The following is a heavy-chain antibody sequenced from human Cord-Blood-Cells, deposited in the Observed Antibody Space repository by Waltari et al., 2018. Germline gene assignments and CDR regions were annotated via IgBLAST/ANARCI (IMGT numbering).Heavy chain of an antibody. V-gene: IGHV4-34*01. J-gene: IGHJ4*02. CDR2: INHSGST. Sequence: QVQLQQWGAGLLKPSETLSLTCAVYGGSFSGYYWSWIRQPPGKGLEWIGEINHSGSTNYNPSLKSRVTRSVDTSKNQFSLKLSSVTAADTAVYYCARGVGDMGVAARFDYWGQGTLVTVSS. CDR3: ARGVGDMGVAARFDY. CDR1: GGSFSGYY. D-gene: IGHD6-6*01.